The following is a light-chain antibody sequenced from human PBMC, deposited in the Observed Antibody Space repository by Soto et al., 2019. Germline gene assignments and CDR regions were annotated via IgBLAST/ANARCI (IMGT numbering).Light chain of an antibody. CDR2: DAS. V-gene: IGKV3-11*01. Sequence: SQSAVTLSLSTGERATLSCRASQSVSSYLAWYQQKPGQAPRLLIYDASNRATGIPARFSGSGSGTDFTLTISSLEPEDFAVYYCKQRSNWPITFAQGTRLEIK. J-gene: IGKJ5*01. CDR1: QSVSSY. CDR3: KQRSNWPIT.